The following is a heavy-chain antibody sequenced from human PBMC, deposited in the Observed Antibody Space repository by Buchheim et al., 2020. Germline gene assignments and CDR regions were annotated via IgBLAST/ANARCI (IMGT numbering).Heavy chain of an antibody. V-gene: IGHV4-4*02. CDR2: IYHSGST. Sequence: QVQLQESGPGLVKPSGTLSLACAVSGGSISSSNWWSWVRQPPGKGLEWIGEIYHSGSTNYNPSLKSRVTISVDKSKNQFSLKLSSVTAADTAVYYCARETRDYCDSSGYYFRYYYYGTDVWGQGTT. J-gene: IGHJ6*02. CDR3: ARETRDYCDSSGYYFRYYYYGTDV. D-gene: IGHD3-22*01. CDR1: GGSISSSNW.